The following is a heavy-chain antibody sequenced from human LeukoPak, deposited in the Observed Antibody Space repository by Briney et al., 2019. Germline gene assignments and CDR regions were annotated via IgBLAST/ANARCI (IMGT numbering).Heavy chain of an antibody. J-gene: IGHJ4*02. Sequence: PSETLSLTCTVSGGSISSYYWGWIRQPPGKGLEWIGSIYYSGSTYYNPSLKSRVTISVDTSKNQFSLRLSSVTAADMAVYYCATRDNDYSTHRHYWGQGTLVTVSS. D-gene: IGHD4-11*01. CDR2: IYYSGST. V-gene: IGHV4-39*01. CDR1: GGSISSYY. CDR3: ATRDNDYSTHRHY.